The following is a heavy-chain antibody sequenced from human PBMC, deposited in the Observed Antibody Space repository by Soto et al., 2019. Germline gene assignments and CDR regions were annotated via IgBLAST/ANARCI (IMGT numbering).Heavy chain of an antibody. V-gene: IGHV1-69*13. CDR3: ARDRTRWLQLAFDY. CDR1: GGTFSSYA. Sequence: VASVKVSCKASGGTFSSYAISWVRQAPGQGLEWMGGIIPIFGTANYAQKFQGRVTITAGESTSTAYMELSSLRSEDTAVYYCARDRTRWLQLAFDYWGQGTLVTVSS. D-gene: IGHD5-12*01. CDR2: IIPIFGTA. J-gene: IGHJ4*02.